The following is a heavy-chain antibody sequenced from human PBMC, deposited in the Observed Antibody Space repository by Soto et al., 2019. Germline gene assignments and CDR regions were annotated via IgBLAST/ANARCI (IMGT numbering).Heavy chain of an antibody. D-gene: IGHD3-3*01. Sequence: QVQLQESGPGLVKPSQTLSLTCTVSGGSISSGDYYWSWIRQHPGKGLEWIGYIYYSGSTYYNPSLQSRVTISVDTSKNQCSPKLSSVTAADTAVYYCARWWSGSRQGFDPWGQGTLVTVSS. J-gene: IGHJ5*02. CDR2: IYYSGST. CDR3: ARWWSGSRQGFDP. V-gene: IGHV4-31*03. CDR1: GGSISSGDYY.